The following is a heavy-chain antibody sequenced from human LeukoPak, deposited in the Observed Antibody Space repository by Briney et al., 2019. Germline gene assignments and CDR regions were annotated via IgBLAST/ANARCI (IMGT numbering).Heavy chain of an antibody. D-gene: IGHD6-6*01. CDR3: ARAYSSSSSDFDY. V-gene: IGHV4-39*07. J-gene: IGHJ4*02. CDR2: IYYSGST. Sequence: SETLSLTCTVSGGSIGSSSYYWGWIRQPPGKGLEWIGSIYYSGSTNYNPSLKSRVTMSVDTSKNQFSLKLSSVTAADTAVYYCARAYSSSSSDFDYWGQGTLVTVSS. CDR1: GGSIGSSSYY.